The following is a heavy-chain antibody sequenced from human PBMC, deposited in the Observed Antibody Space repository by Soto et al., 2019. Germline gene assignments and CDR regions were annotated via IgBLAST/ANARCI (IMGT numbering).Heavy chain of an antibody. V-gene: IGHV1-46*03. CDR1: GYTFTSYY. CDR2: INPSGGST. CDR3: ARVGTVTDAFDI. D-gene: IGHD4-17*01. J-gene: IGHJ3*02. Sequence: QVQLVQSGAEVKKPGASVKVSCKASGYTFTSYYMHWVRQAPGQGLEWMGIINPSGGSTSYAQKFQRRVTMTRATSTSTVYMELSSLRSEDTAVYYCARVGTVTDAFDIWGQGTMVTVSS.